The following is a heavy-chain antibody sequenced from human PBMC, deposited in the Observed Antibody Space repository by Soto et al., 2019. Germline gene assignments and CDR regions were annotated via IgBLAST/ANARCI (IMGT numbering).Heavy chain of an antibody. Sequence: QVQLVQSGPEVKKPGASVKVSCKASGYSFTSYGVSWVRQAPGQGLEWMGWISGNSGNTDYAQKFRGIVTMTTETSTSTAYMDLRSLRSDDTAVYYCVRDPQRNDYWGQGTLVTVSS. D-gene: IGHD6-25*01. J-gene: IGHJ4*02. CDR2: ISGNSGNT. V-gene: IGHV1-18*04. CDR1: GYSFTSYG. CDR3: VRDPQRNDY.